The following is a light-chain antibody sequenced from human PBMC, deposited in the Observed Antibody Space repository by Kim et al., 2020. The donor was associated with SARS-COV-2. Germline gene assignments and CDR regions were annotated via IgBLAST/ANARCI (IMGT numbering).Light chain of an antibody. CDR2: GVS. Sequence: EIVLMQSPGTLSLSPGERATLSCRTSQSVSSSSLAWYQQKPGQAPRLLIYGVSSRATGVPDRFSGSGSGTDFTLTISRLEPEDFAVYYCQQYGTSPRTFGQGTKVDIK. CDR1: QSVSSSS. J-gene: IGKJ1*01. V-gene: IGKV3-20*01. CDR3: QQYGTSPRT.